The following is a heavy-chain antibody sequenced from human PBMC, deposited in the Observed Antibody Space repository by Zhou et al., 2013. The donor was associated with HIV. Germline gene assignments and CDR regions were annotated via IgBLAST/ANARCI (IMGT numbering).Heavy chain of an antibody. CDR1: GYTFTDYY. Sequence: EVQLVQSGAEVKKPGATVKISCKVSGYTFTDYYMHWVQQAPGKGLEWLGLVDPEDGETFYAEKFQGRVTITADTSTDTAYMELSSLRSEDTAIYYCARRGSWGDRFKMVRGGVDVWGQGTTVTVSS. D-gene: IGHD3-10*01. V-gene: IGHV1-69-2*01. J-gene: IGHJ6*02. CDR2: VDPEDGET. CDR3: ARRGSWGDRFKMVRGGVDV.